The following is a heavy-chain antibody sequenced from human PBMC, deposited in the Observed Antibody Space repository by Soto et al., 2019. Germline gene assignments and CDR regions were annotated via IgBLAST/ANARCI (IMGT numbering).Heavy chain of an antibody. CDR1: GFAFNNYV. CDR3: ATKRSVEWWLVVDV. J-gene: IGHJ6*02. CDR2: IPYDGSDQ. Sequence: QMQLVESGGGVVQPGRSLRLSCAASGFAFNNYVMHWVRQAPGKGLEWVAVIPYDGSDQYYADSVKGRFTISRDNSKNTLYLQMNSLRAEDTAVYYCATKRSVEWWLVVDVWGLGTTVTVSS. D-gene: IGHD2-15*01. V-gene: IGHV3-30*03.